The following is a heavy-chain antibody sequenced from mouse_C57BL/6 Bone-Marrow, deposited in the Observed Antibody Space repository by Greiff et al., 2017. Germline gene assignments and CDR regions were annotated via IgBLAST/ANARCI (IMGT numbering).Heavy chain of an antibody. D-gene: IGHD1-1*01. CDR3: PPSYYYGSSCVPMDY. Sequence: QVQLQQSGAELVRPGASVTLSCKASGYTFTDYEMHWVKQTPVHGLEWIGAIVPETGGTAYNQKFKGKAILTADKSSSTAYMELRSLTSEDSAVYYCPPSYYYGSSCVPMDYWGQGSSDTVSS. CDR1: GYTFTDYE. J-gene: IGHJ4*01. V-gene: IGHV1-15*01. CDR2: IVPETGGT.